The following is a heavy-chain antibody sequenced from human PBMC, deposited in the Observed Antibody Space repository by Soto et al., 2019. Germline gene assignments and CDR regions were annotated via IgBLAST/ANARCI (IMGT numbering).Heavy chain of an antibody. J-gene: IGHJ2*01. CDR2: IRGGGDAA. D-gene: IGHD7-27*01. V-gene: IGHV3-23*01. Sequence: EVQVLESGGGLVQPGGSLRLSCAGSGFTFINYAMNWVRQAPGKGLEGVSSIRGGGDAAFFPDSVRGRFTISRDNSKNTVTLQMNSLGVDDTAVYYCARKILGSTTRPNYWYFDLWGRGTLVTVSS. CDR1: GFTFINYA. CDR3: ARKILGSTTRPNYWYFDL.